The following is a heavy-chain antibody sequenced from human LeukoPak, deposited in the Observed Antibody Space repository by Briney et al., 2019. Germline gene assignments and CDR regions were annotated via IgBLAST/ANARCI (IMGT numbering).Heavy chain of an antibody. J-gene: IGHJ4*02. CDR2: ISYDGSNK. V-gene: IGHV3-30*04. Sequence: QPGRSLRLSCAASGFTFSSYAMHWVRQAPGKGLEWVAVISYDGSNKYYADSVKGRFTISRDNSKNTLYLQMNSLRAEDTAVYYCARDPLTVAGVFDYWGQGTLVTVSS. D-gene: IGHD6-19*01. CDR1: GFTFSSYA. CDR3: ARDPLTVAGVFDY.